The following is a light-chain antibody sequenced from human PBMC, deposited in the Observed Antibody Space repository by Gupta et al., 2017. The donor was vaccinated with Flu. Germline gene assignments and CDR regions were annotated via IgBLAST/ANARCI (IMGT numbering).Light chain of an antibody. CDR2: EVS. Sequence: QPALTQPASVPGSPGQSITISCTGTSRHIGSYDYVSWYQQHPGKAPKLLIYEVSSRPSGVSNRFSGSKSGNTASLTISGLQTEDEADYYCNSYTSSSPVVFGGGTKLTVL. CDR3: NSYTSSSPVV. V-gene: IGLV2-14*01. J-gene: IGLJ2*01. CDR1: SRHIGSYDY.